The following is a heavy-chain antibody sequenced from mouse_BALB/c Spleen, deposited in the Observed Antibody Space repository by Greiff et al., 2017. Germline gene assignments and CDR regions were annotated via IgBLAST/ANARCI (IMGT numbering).Heavy chain of an antibody. CDR2: IDPANGNT. CDR1: GFNIKDTY. V-gene: IGHV14-3*02. CDR3: ARDDYDVTWFAY. Sequence: VQLQQSGAELVKPGASVKLSCTASGFNIKDTYMHWVKQRPEQGLEWIGRIDPANGNTKYDPKFQGKATITADTSSNTAYLQLSSLTSEDTAVYYCARDDYDVTWFAYWGQGTVVTVSA. J-gene: IGHJ3*01. D-gene: IGHD2-4*01.